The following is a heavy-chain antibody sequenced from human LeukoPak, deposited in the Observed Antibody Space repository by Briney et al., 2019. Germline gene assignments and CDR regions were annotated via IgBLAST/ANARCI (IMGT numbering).Heavy chain of an antibody. Sequence: GGSLRLSCAASGFTFSSYWMSWVRQAPGKGLEWVANIKQDGSEKYYVDSMKGRFTISRDNAKNSLYLQMNSLRAEDTAIYYCARDPGTLATYFDYWGPGTLVTVSS. D-gene: IGHD6-13*01. CDR2: IKQDGSEK. CDR1: GFTFSSYW. J-gene: IGHJ4*02. V-gene: IGHV3-7*03. CDR3: ARDPGTLATYFDY.